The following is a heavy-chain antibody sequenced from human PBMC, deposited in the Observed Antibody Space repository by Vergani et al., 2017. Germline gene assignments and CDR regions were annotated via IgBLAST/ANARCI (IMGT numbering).Heavy chain of an antibody. D-gene: IGHD2-15*01. CDR1: GFTFSSYG. V-gene: IGHV3-33*06. CDR2: IWYDGSNK. Sequence: QVQLVESGGGVVQPGRSLRLSCAASGFTFSSYGMHWVRQAPGKGLEWVAVIWYDGSNKYYADSVKGRFTISRDNSKNTLYLQMNSLRAEDTAVYYCAKDLARAPREGYCSGGSCYSWVDPWGQGTLVTVSS. CDR3: AKDLARAPREGYCSGGSCYSWVDP. J-gene: IGHJ5*02.